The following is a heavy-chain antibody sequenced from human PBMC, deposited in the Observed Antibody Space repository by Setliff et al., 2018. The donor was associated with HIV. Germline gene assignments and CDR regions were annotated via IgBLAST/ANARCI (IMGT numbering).Heavy chain of an antibody. Sequence: ASVKVSCKASGYTFTGYYMHWVRQAPGQGLEWMGWINPNNGGTNYAQKFQGRVTMTRDTSISTAYMELSRLRSDDTAVYYCARDYYDSRGYIWGQGTMVTVSS. CDR1: GYTFTGYY. CDR2: INPNNGGT. D-gene: IGHD3-22*01. V-gene: IGHV1-2*02. CDR3: ARDYYDSRGYI. J-gene: IGHJ3*02.